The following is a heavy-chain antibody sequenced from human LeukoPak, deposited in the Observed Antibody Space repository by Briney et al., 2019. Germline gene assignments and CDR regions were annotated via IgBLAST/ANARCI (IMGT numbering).Heavy chain of an antibody. CDR2: IIPIFGTA. V-gene: IGHV1-69*06. J-gene: IGHJ4*02. CDR3: ARDRRLRFLEWLSFYFDY. D-gene: IGHD3-3*01. CDR1: GGTFSSYA. Sequence: SVKVSCKASGGTFSSYAISWVRQAPGQGLEWMGGIIPIFGTANYAQKFQGRVTITADKSTSTAYMELSSLRSEDTAVYYCARDRRLRFLEWLSFYFDYWGQGTLVTVSS.